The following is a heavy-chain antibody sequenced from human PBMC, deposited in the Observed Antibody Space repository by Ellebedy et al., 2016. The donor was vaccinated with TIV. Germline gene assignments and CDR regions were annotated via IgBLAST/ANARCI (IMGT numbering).Heavy chain of an antibody. V-gene: IGHV4-34*01. Sequence: MPSETLSLTCAVSGGSLSGYYWSWIRQPPGQGLEWIGEINHSGSTNYNSSLKSRVNISLDTSKNQFSLKLSSVNAAETAVYYCSRGVTDQNWGQGILVTVSS. CDR3: SRGVTDQN. CDR1: GGSLSGYY. D-gene: IGHD2-21*02. J-gene: IGHJ4*02. CDR2: INHSGST.